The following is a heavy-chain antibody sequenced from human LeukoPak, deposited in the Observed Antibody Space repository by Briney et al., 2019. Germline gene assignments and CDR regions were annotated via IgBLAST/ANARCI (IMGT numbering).Heavy chain of an antibody. CDR1: GFTFSHYN. CDR2: ISSSSSYK. V-gene: IGHV3-21*01. J-gene: IGHJ6*02. Sequence: PGGSLRLSCAASGFTFSHYNMNWARQAPGKGLEWVSSISSSSSYKDYADSVKGRFTISRDNAKNSLYLQMNSLRAEDTAVYYCARSMVRGVSRGYYYGMDVWGRGTTVTVSS. D-gene: IGHD3-10*01. CDR3: ARSMVRGVSRGYYYGMDV.